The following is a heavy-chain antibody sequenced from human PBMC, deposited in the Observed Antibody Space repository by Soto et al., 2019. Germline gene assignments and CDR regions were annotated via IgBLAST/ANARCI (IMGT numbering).Heavy chain of an antibody. CDR1: GGSVSSGSYY. CDR3: AREGRLVGGAL. Sequence: QVQLQESGPGLVKPSETLSLTCTVSGGSVSSGSYYWSWIRQPPGKGLEWIGYIYYSGSTNYNPSLKSRVTISVDTSKNQFSLKLSSVTAADTAVYYCAREGRLVGGALWGQGTLVTVSS. D-gene: IGHD1-26*01. J-gene: IGHJ4*02. CDR2: IYYSGST. V-gene: IGHV4-61*01.